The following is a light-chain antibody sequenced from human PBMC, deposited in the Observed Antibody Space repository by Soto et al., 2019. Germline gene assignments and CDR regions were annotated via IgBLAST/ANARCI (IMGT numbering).Light chain of an antibody. V-gene: IGKV1-8*01. CDR1: QGISSY. Sequence: AIRMTQSPSSFSASTGDRVTITCRASQGISSYLAWYQQKPGKAPKLLIYAASTLQCGVPSRFSGSGSGTDFTLTISCLQSEDFATYYCQQYYSYPRTFGQGTKV. CDR3: QQYYSYPRT. CDR2: AAS. J-gene: IGKJ1*01.